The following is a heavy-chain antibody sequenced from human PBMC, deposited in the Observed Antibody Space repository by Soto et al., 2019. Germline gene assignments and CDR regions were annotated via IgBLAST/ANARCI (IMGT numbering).Heavy chain of an antibody. CDR3: ARLSYSSSWYGSD. J-gene: IGHJ4*02. D-gene: IGHD6-13*01. Sequence: QVQLQQWGAGLLKPSETLSLTCAVYGGSFSGYYWSWIRQPPGKGLEWLGEINHSGSTNYNPSLKSRVTISVDTSKNQFSLKLSSVTAADTAVYYCARLSYSSSWYGSDWGQGTLVTVSS. V-gene: IGHV4-34*01. CDR1: GGSFSGYY. CDR2: INHSGST.